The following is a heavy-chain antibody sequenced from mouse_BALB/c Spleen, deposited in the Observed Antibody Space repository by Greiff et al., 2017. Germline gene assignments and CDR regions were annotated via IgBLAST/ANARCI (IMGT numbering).Heavy chain of an antibody. Sequence: EVQLQQSGGGLVQPGGSRKLSCAASGFTFSSFGMHWVRQAPEKGLEWVAYISSGSSTIYYADTVKGRFTISRDNPKNTLFLQMTSLRSEDTAMYYCARGYGNYVFYAMDYWGQGTSVTVSS. CDR3: ARGYGNYVFYAMDY. CDR2: ISSGSSTI. CDR1: GFTFSSFG. V-gene: IGHV5-17*02. D-gene: IGHD2-1*01. J-gene: IGHJ4*01.